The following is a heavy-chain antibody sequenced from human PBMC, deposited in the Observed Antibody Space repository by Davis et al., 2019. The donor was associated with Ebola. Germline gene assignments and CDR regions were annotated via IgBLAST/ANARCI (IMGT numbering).Heavy chain of an antibody. CDR2: IIENGVDT. CDR3: AKDYSVRDREIIFDR. Sequence: GESLKISCAASGFTFRNYAMSWVRQAPGKGLEWVSGIIENGVDTFYADSVKGRFTISRDNSKSTLDLQMDSLRAEDTAVYYCAKDYSVRDREIIFDRWGQGIPVTVSS. D-gene: IGHD1-26*01. CDR1: GFTFRNYA. J-gene: IGHJ5*02. V-gene: IGHV3-23*01.